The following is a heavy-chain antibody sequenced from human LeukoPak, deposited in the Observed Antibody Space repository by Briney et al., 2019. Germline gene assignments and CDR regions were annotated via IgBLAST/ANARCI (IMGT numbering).Heavy chain of an antibody. D-gene: IGHD1-26*01. CDR3: AKDSGSYYGVGEGGGLDY. J-gene: IGHJ4*02. Sequence: QPGRSLRLSCAASGFTFDDYAVHWVRQAPGKGLEWVSGISWNSGSIGYADSEKGRFTIPRDNAKNSLYLQMNSLRAEDMALYYCAKDSGSYYGVGEGGGLDYWGQGTLVTVSS. CDR2: ISWNSGSI. CDR1: GFTFDDYA. V-gene: IGHV3-9*03.